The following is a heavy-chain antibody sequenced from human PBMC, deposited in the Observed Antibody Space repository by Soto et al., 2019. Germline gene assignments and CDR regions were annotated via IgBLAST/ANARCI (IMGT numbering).Heavy chain of an antibody. J-gene: IGHJ4*02. CDR3: AKEEDSGGYKGFSFDF. V-gene: IGHV3-23*01. D-gene: IGHD3-22*01. CDR1: GFTFTFYA. CDR2: ITGSGDIT. Sequence: GGSLRLSCAASGFTFTFYAMSWVRQAPGKGLQWVSGITGSGDITYYADSVKDRFTISRDNSKNTLYLQMNSLRAEDAAVYYCAKEEDSGGYKGFSFDFWGQGALVTVSS.